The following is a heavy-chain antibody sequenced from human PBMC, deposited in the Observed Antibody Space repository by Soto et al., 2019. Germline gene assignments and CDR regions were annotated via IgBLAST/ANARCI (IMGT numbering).Heavy chain of an antibody. CDR3: AKDPPIGWYVHDAFDI. J-gene: IGHJ3*02. CDR2: ISGSGGST. Sequence: GGSLRLSCAASGFTFSSYAMSWVRQAPGKGLEWVSAISGSGGSTYYADSVKGRFTISRDNSKNTLYLQMNSLRAEETAVYYCAKDPPIGWYVHDAFDIWGQGTMVTVSS. D-gene: IGHD6-19*01. CDR1: GFTFSSYA. V-gene: IGHV3-23*01.